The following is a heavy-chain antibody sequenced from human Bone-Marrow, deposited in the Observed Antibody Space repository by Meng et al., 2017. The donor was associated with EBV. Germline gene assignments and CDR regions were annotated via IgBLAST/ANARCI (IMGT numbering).Heavy chain of an antibody. CDR2: MNPNSGNT. Sequence: QVKLVKSGAEVKKSGASVKVPGQDSGYTFTSYDINWVRQATGQGLEWMGWMNPNSGNTGYAQKFQGRVTMTRNTSISTAYMELSSLRSEDTAVYYCARTPEYSSSWYEAVYCQHWGQGTLVTVSS. D-gene: IGHD6-13*01. CDR3: ARTPEYSSSWYEAVYCQH. CDR1: GYTFTSYD. V-gene: IGHV1-8*01. J-gene: IGHJ1*01.